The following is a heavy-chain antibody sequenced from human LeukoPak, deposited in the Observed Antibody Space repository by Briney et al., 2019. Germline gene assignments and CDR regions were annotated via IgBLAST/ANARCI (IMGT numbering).Heavy chain of an antibody. J-gene: IGHJ4*02. CDR1: GFTFSSYG. V-gene: IGHV3-30*18. D-gene: IGHD3-22*01. CDR3: AKDLEAVTMIVPY. Sequence: GRSLRLSCAASGFTFSSYGMHWVRQAPGKGLEWVAVISYDGSNKYYADSVKGRFTISRDNSKSTLYLQMNSLRAEDTAVYYCAKDLEAVTMIVPYWGQGTLVTVSS. CDR2: ISYDGSNK.